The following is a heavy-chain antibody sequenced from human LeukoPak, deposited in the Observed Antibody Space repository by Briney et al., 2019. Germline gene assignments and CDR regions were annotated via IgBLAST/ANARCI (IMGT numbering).Heavy chain of an antibody. CDR2: IYTSGST. Sequence: SETLSLTCTVSGGSISSYYWSWIRQPPGNGLEWIGYIYTSGSTNYNPSLKSRVTISVDTSKNQFSLKLSSVTAADTAVYYCARHSFDNQQHFDYWGQGTLVTVSS. CDR1: GGSISSYY. V-gene: IGHV4-4*09. D-gene: IGHD2-2*01. J-gene: IGHJ4*02. CDR3: ARHSFDNQQHFDY.